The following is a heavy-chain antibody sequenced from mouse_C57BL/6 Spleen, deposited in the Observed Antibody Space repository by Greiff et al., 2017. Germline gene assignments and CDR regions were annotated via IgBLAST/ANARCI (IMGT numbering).Heavy chain of an antibody. D-gene: IGHD3-2*02. CDR2: IDPSDSET. CDR3: ARWGSGYFAY. J-gene: IGHJ3*01. V-gene: IGHV1-52*01. Sequence: QVQLQQPGAELVRPGSSVKLSCKASGYTFTSYWMHWVKQRPIQGLEWIGNIDPSDSETHYNQKFKDKATLTVDKSSSTAYMQLSSLTSEDSAVXYCARWGSGYFAYWGQGTLVTVSA. CDR1: GYTFTSYW.